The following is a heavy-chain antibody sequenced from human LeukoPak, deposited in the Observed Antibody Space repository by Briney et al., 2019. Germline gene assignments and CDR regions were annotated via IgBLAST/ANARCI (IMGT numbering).Heavy chain of an antibody. CDR1: GGSFSGYY. D-gene: IGHD2-21*02. Sequence: SETLSLTCAVYGGSFSGYYWSWIRQPPGKGLEWIGEINHSGSTTYNPSLKSRVTISVDTSKNQFSLKLSSVTAPDTAVYYCARGPPYIVVVTGIGFFDYWGQGTLVTVSS. V-gene: IGHV4-34*01. CDR3: ARGPPYIVVVTGIGFFDY. CDR2: INHSGST. J-gene: IGHJ4*02.